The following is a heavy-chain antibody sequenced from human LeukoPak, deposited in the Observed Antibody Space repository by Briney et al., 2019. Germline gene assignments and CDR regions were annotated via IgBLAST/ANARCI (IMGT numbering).Heavy chain of an antibody. CDR2: IKYDGSEK. V-gene: IGHV3-7*01. CDR1: GSNFRDYY. D-gene: IGHD6-19*01. CDR3: AKDDGWSRFES. J-gene: IGHJ4*02. Sequence: GGSLRLSCAASGSNFRDYYMTWVRQAPGKGLEWVAHIKYDGSEKSYVDSVKGRFTISRDNDKNSVYLQMNGLRDEDSAIYYCAKDDGWSRFESWGQGTLVTVSS.